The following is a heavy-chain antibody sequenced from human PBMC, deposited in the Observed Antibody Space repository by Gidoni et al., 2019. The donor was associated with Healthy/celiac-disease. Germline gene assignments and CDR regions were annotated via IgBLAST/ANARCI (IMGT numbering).Heavy chain of an antibody. CDR2: ISSSGSTI. Sequence: QVQLVESGGGLVKPGGSLRLSCAATGSTISDYYMSWIRQAPGKGLEWVSYISSSGSTIYYADSVKGRFTISRDNAKNSLYLQMNSLRAEDTAVYYCARASYSSSWYYFDYWGQGTLVTVSS. V-gene: IGHV3-11*01. CDR3: ARASYSSSWYYFDY. J-gene: IGHJ4*02. CDR1: GSTISDYY. D-gene: IGHD6-13*01.